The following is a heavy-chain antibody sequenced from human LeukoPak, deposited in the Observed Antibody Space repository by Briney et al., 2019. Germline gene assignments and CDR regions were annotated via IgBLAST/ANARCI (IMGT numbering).Heavy chain of an antibody. J-gene: IGHJ6*03. V-gene: IGHV3-21*01. CDR1: GFTFSSYS. Sequence: GGSLRLSCAASGFTFSSYSMNWVRQAPGKGLEWVSSITSSSRYIYYADSVKGRFTISRDNAKSSLYLQMNSLRAEDTAVYYCARDPYSGSYGDYYYYYMDVWGKGTTVTISS. D-gene: IGHD1-26*01. CDR2: ITSSSRYI. CDR3: ARDPYSGSYGDYYYYYMDV.